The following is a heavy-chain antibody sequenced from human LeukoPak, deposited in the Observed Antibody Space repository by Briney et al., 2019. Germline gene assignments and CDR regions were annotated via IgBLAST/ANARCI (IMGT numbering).Heavy chain of an antibody. CDR3: ARSGGTYGWFDP. D-gene: IGHD1-26*01. Sequence: GGSLRLSCAASGFSFSEYYMSWIRQAPGKGLEWVSCISSGSSYTNYTDSVKGRFTISRDNAKRSLYLQMNILTAEDTAVYYCARSGGTYGWFDPWGQGTLVTVSS. V-gene: IGHV3-11*03. CDR1: GFSFSEYY. CDR2: ISSGSSYT. J-gene: IGHJ5*02.